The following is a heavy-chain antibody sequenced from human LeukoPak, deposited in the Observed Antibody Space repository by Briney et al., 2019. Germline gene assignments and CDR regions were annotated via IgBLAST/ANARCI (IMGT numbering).Heavy chain of an antibody. CDR1: VGSISSYY. V-gene: IGHV4-4*07. J-gene: IGHJ6*03. D-gene: IGHD6-13*01. CDR3: ARAFGGSSSWSDYYYYYRDV. Sequence: KPSETLSLTCTVSVGSISSYYWSWIRQPAGKGLEWIGRIYTSGSTIFNPSLKSRVTMSVDTSKNQFSLKLSSVTAADTAVYYCARAFGGSSSWSDYYYYYRDVWGKGTTVTVSS. CDR2: IYTSGST.